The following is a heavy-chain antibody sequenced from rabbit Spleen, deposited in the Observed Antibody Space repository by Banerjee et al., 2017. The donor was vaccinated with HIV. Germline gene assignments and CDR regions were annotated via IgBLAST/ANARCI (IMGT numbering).Heavy chain of an antibody. CDR1: GFTISSRYY. Sequence: QSLEESGGGLVQPEGSLTLTCTASGFTISSRYYMCWVRQAPGKGLEWIACIDTGSTTYYANWAKGRFTISKTSSTTVTLQMTSLTAADTATYFCASDPGYLGNGYSVWGQGTLVTVS. CDR2: IDTGSTT. V-gene: IGHV1S40*01. D-gene: IGHD7-1*01. J-gene: IGHJ3*01. CDR3: ASDPGYLGNGYSV.